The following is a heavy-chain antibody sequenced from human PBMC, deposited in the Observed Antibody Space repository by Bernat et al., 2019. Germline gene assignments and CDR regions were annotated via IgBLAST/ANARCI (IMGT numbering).Heavy chain of an antibody. Sequence: EVQLLESGGGLVQPGGSLRLSCAASGFTFSSYAMSWVRQAPGTGLEWVSAISGSGGSTYYGDSVQGRFTISRDNSNNTLYLEMNSLRAEDTAVYYCAKDSPPWFGELKFDYWGQGTLVTVSS. CDR1: GFTFSSYA. V-gene: IGHV3-23*01. CDR2: ISGSGGST. J-gene: IGHJ4*02. D-gene: IGHD3-10*01. CDR3: AKDSPPWFGELKFDY.